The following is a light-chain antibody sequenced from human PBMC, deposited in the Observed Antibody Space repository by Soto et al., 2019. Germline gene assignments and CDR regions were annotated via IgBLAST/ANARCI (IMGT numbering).Light chain of an antibody. CDR3: QKYNSAPWT. CDR2: AAS. V-gene: IGKV1-27*01. Sequence: DIPMTQSPSSLSASVGDRVTITCRASQGFSNYLAWYQQKPGKVPKLLIYAASTLQSGVPSRFSGSGSGTDFTLTISSLQTEDVATYYCQKYNSAPWTFGQGTKVEIK. CDR1: QGFSNY. J-gene: IGKJ1*01.